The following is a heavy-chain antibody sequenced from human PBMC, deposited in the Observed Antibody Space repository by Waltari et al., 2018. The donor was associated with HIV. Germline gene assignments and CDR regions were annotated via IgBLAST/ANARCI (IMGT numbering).Heavy chain of an antibody. Sequence: QVHLQESGLGLLKPAETLSLNCRVSGASISGSGFYWGWIRTPAGYTLEWLGGLLVSGDTFYNPTLKSRGNISVAMSAIPVSLPVESVTAADTAHYFCVRVGSGIYFPTRIDFWGQGTLVIVAS. D-gene: IGHD3-10*01. CDR3: VRVGSGIYFPTRIDF. V-gene: IGHV4-39*01. CDR1: GASISGSGFY. CDR2: LLVSGDT. J-gene: IGHJ1*01.